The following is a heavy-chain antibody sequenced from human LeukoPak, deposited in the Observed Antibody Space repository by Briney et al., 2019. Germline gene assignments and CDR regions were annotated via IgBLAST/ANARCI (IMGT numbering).Heavy chain of an antibody. Sequence: SVKVSCKASGYTFTSYGISWVRQAPGQGLEWMGWISAYNGNTNYAQKLQGRVTMTTDTSTSTAYMELSSLRSEDTAVYYCARDRRGSQDYYYMDVWGKGTTVTVSS. CDR1: GYTFTSYG. CDR3: ARDRRGSQDYYYMDV. V-gene: IGHV1-18*01. J-gene: IGHJ6*03. CDR2: ISAYNGNT. D-gene: IGHD3-10*01.